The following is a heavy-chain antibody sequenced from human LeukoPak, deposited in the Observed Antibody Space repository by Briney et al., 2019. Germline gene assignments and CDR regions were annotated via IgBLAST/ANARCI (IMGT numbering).Heavy chain of an antibody. V-gene: IGHV4-39*01. CDR3: ARQEVVVAYYFDY. CDR1: GGSFSSSSYY. Sequence: ASETLSLTCTVSGGSFSSSSYYWGWIRQPPGKGLEWIGSIYYSGSTYYNPSLKSRVTISVDTSKNQFSLKLSSVTAADTAVYYCARQEVVVAYYFDYWGQGTLVTVSS. D-gene: IGHD2-15*01. CDR2: IYYSGST. J-gene: IGHJ4*02.